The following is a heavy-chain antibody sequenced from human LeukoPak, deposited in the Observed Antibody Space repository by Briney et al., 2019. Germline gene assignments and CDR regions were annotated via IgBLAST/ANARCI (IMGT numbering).Heavy chain of an antibody. V-gene: IGHV1-8*01. CDR1: GYTFTAYH. J-gene: IGHJ4*02. D-gene: IGHD1-26*01. Sequence: GTSVKVSCKASGYTFTAYHINWVRQAPGQGLEWVGWMNPNSTNTGRAQKFQGRVNLTRNTSIQTVYMELSGLTSEDTAVYYCARAGLGGQYLEHWGQGTLVTVSS. CDR3: ARAGLGGQYLEH. CDR2: MNPNSTNT.